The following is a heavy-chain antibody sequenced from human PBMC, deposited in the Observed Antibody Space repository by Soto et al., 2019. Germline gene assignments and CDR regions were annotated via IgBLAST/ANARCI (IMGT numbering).Heavy chain of an antibody. V-gene: IGHV4-4*02. CDR1: GGSISSSHW. J-gene: IGHJ4*02. CDR2: IYHSGST. CDR3: ASSGGGEDY. D-gene: IGHD3-16*01. Sequence: QVQLQESGPGLVKPSGTLSHTCAVSGGSISSSHWWSWVRQPPGKGLEWIGEIYHSGSTNYSPSLKGRVTISVDKSKTRFSLRLISVPAADTAVYYCASSGGGEDYWGQGTLVTVSS.